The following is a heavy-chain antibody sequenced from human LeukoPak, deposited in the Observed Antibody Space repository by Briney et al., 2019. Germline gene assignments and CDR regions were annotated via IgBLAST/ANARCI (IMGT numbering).Heavy chain of an antibody. Sequence: PSETLSLTCTVFGGSISSGDYYWSWIRQPPGEGLEWIGYIYYSGSTYYNPSLKSRVTISVDTSKNQFSLKLSSVTAADTAVYYCARAPCARYYYGMDVWGQGTTVTVSS. CDR2: IYYSGST. V-gene: IGHV4-30-4*01. CDR3: ARAPCARYYYGMDV. J-gene: IGHJ6*02. CDR1: GGSISSGDYY.